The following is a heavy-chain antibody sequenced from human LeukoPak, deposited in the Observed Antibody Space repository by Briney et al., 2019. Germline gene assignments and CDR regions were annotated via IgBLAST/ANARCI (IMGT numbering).Heavy chain of an antibody. V-gene: IGHV4-4*02. J-gene: IGHJ4*02. Sequence: SGTLSLTCAVSGGSITSSDWWSWVRQPPGKGLEWIGEIYHSGSTNYNPSLKSRVTISVDTSKNQFSLKLSSVTAADTAVYYCARDGDILTGYPFDYWGQGTLVTVSS. CDR3: ARDGDILTGYPFDY. CDR1: GGSITSSDW. D-gene: IGHD3-9*01. CDR2: IYHSGST.